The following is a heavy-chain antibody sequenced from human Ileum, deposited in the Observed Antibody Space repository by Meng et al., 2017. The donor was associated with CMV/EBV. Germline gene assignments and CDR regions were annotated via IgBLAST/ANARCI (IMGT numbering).Heavy chain of an antibody. Sequence: ASVKVSCKASGYTFTSYDINWVRQATGQGLEWMGWMNPNSGNTGYAQEFQGRVTMIRNTTISTAYMGLSSMRSEDTAVYYCARGPAAIRYYYYYYGMDVWGQGTTVTVSS. V-gene: IGHV1-8*01. CDR1: GYTFTSYD. J-gene: IGHJ6*02. CDR2: MNPNSGNT. D-gene: IGHD2-2*02. CDR3: ARGPAAIRYYYYYYGMDV.